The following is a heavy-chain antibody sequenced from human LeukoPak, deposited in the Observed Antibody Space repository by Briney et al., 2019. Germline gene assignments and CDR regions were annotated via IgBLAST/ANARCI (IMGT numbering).Heavy chain of an antibody. CDR1: GGTFSSYA. D-gene: IGHD3-22*01. CDR3: ARCLYYYDSSGYYYYYYMDV. CDR2: IIPIFGTA. V-gene: IGHV1-69*05. J-gene: IGHJ6*03. Sequence: APVKVSCKXSGGTFSSYAISWVRQAPGQGLERMGRIIPIFGTANYAQKFQGRVTITTDESTSTAYMELSSLRSEDTAVYYCARCLYYYDSSGYYYYYYMDVWGKGTTVTVSS.